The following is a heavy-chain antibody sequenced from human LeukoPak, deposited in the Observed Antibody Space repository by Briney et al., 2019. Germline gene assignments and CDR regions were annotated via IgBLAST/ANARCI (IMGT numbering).Heavy chain of an antibody. V-gene: IGHV3-23*01. CDR1: GFTFSSYA. J-gene: IGHJ4*02. CDR3: ARTMIVVVITPTDYFDY. Sequence: GRSLRLSCAASGFTFSSYAMSWVRQAPGKGLEWVSAISGSGGSTYYADSVKGRFTISRDNSKNTLYLQMNSLRAEDTAVYYCARTMIVVVITPTDYFDYWGQGTLVSVSS. CDR2: ISGSGGST. D-gene: IGHD3-22*01.